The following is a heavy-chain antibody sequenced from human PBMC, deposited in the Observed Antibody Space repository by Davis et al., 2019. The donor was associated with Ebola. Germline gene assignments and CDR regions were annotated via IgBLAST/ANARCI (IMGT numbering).Heavy chain of an antibody. CDR2: IYHSGST. D-gene: IGHD4-11*01. CDR3: ARVFYSNYGSWWFDP. Sequence: PSETLSLTCTVSGYSISSGYYWGWIRQPPGKGLEWIGSIYHSGSTYYNPSLKSRVTISVDTSKNQFSLKLSSVTAADTAVYYYARVFYSNYGSWWFDPWGQGTLVTVSS. V-gene: IGHV4-38-2*02. CDR1: GYSISSGYY. J-gene: IGHJ5*02.